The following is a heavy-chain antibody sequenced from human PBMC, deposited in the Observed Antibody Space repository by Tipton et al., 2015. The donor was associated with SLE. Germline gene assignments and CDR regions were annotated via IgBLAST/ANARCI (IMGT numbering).Heavy chain of an antibody. J-gene: IGHJ4*02. Sequence: SLRLSCAASGFTVSSNYMSWVRQAPGKGLEWVSVIYSGGSTYYADSVKGRFTISRDNSKNTLYLQMNSLRAEDTAVYYCARGYSYGLQGPMDYWGQGTLVTVSS. CDR3: ARGYSYGLQGPMDY. V-gene: IGHV3-66*01. D-gene: IGHD5-18*01. CDR1: GFTVSSNY. CDR2: IYSGGST.